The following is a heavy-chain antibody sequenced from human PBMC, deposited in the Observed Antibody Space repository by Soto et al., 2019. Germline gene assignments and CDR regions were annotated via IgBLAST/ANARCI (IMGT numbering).Heavy chain of an antibody. CDR1: GFTFKSYA. CDR3: AKGRSCSSSSCYATYLDY. CDR2: ISGSGGST. D-gene: IGHD2-2*01. V-gene: IGHV3-23*01. J-gene: IGHJ4*02. Sequence: EVQLLESGGGLVQPGGSLRLSCAASGFTFKSYAMNWVRQAPGKGLEWVSTISGSGGSTYNADSVKGRFTISRDNSKNTLSLQMNSLRDEDTAVYYCAKGRSCSSSSCYATYLDYWGQGTPVTVSS.